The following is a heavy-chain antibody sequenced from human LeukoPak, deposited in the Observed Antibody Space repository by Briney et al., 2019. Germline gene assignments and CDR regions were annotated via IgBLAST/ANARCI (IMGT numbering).Heavy chain of an antibody. D-gene: IGHD6-19*01. CDR3: ARVERRYSSGWYAFDI. J-gene: IGHJ3*02. CDR2: INPSGGST. Sequence: ASVKVSCKASGYTFTSYYMHWVRQAPGQGLEWMGIINPSGGSTSYAQKFQGRVTMTRDTSTSTVYMELSSLRSEYTAVYYCARVERRYSSGWYAFDIWGQGTMVTVSS. CDR1: GYTFTSYY. V-gene: IGHV1-46*03.